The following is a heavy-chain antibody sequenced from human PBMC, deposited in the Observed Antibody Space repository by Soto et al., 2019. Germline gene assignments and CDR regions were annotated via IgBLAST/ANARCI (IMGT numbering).Heavy chain of an antibody. Sequence: SVKVSCKASGGTFSSYAISWFRQAPGQGLEWMGGIIPIFGTANYAQKFQGRVTITDDESTSTAYMAMSSLRSEDTAVYYCATDVEMAPIGGVGAFDLWGQGTMVTVSS. J-gene: IGHJ3*01. CDR2: IIPIFGTA. CDR1: GGTFSSYA. CDR3: ATDVEMAPIGGVGAFDL. D-gene: IGHD2-8*02. V-gene: IGHV1-69*13.